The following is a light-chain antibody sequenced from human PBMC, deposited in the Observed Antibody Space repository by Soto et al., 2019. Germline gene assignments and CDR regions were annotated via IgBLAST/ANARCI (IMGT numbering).Light chain of an antibody. V-gene: IGKV3-20*01. J-gene: IGKJ2*01. CDR2: DVS. CDR1: QSVSRTY. Sequence: EIVLTQSPGTLSLSPGERATLSCRASQSVSRTYLAWYQQKPGQAPGLLIYDVSSRATGIPDRFSGSGSGTAFALTISRLEPEDFAVYYWQQYGTSPYTFGQGTKLEIK. CDR3: QQYGTSPYT.